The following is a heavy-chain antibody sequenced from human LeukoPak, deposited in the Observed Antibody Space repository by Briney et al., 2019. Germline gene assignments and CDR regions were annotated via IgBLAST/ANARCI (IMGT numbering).Heavy chain of an antibody. D-gene: IGHD1-26*01. CDR3: ASSEQVPYYYGMDV. Sequence: PGGSLRLSCAASGFTVCSNYMSWVRQAPGKGLEWVSVIYSGGSTYYADSVKGRFTISRDNSKNTLYLQMNSLRAEDTAVYYCASSEQVPYYYGMDVWGQGTTVTVSS. CDR2: IYSGGST. J-gene: IGHJ6*02. V-gene: IGHV3-66*02. CDR1: GFTVCSNY.